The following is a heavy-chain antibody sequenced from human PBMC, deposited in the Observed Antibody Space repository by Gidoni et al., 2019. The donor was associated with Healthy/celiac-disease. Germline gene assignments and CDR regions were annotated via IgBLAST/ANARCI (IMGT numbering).Heavy chain of an antibody. CDR1: GYTFTGYY. CDR3: ARGPGGGYDDDTFDY. CDR2: INPNSGGT. D-gene: IGHD5-12*01. V-gene: IGHV1-2*02. Sequence: QVQLVQSGAEVKKPGASVKVSCKASGYTFTGYYMHGVRQAPGQGLEWMGWINPNSGGTNYAQKFQGRVTMTRDTSISTAYMELSRLRSDDTAVYYCARGPGGGYDDDTFDYWGQGTLVTVSS. J-gene: IGHJ4*02.